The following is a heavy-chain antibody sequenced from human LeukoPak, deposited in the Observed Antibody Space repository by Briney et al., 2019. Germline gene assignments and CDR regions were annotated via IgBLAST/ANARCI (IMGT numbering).Heavy chain of an antibody. CDR2: IYYSGST. J-gene: IGHJ4*02. CDR1: GGSTSSSSYY. CDR3: ASQPRYSKTGDY. Sequence: PSETLSLTCTVSGGSTSSSSYYWGWIRQPPGKGLEWIGSIYYSGSTNYNPSLKSRVTISVDTSKNHFSLRLSSVTAADTAVYYCASQPRYSKTGDYWGQGTLVTVSS. D-gene: IGHD4-11*01. V-gene: IGHV4-39*02.